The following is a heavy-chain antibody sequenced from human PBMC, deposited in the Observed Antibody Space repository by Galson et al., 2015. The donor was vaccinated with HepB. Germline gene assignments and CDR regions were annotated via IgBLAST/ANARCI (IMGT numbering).Heavy chain of an antibody. D-gene: IGHD3-9*01. V-gene: IGHV3-23*01. Sequence: LRLSCAVSGLTFSSQALSWVRQAPGKGLEWVSGISRTGSRTDYADSVKGRFTISRDNSNNILYRHMNSLRVEDTAFYYCAKGEDVVTGTESYFSDWGQGILVTVSS. CDR2: ISRTGSRT. CDR1: GLTFSSQA. J-gene: IGHJ4*02. CDR3: AKGEDVVTGTESYFSD.